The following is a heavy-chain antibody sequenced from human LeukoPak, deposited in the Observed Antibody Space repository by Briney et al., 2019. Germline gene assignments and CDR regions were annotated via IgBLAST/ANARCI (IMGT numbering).Heavy chain of an antibody. D-gene: IGHD6-13*01. CDR2: ISSNGGST. V-gene: IGHV3-64*01. CDR1: GFTFSSYA. CDR3: AKSPGGSSWYFDY. Sequence: GGSLRLSCAASGFTFSSYAMHWVRQAPGKGLEYVSAISSNGGSTYYANSVKGRFTISRDNSKNTLYLQMNSLRAEDTAVYYCAKSPGGSSWYFDYWGQGTLVTVSS. J-gene: IGHJ4*02.